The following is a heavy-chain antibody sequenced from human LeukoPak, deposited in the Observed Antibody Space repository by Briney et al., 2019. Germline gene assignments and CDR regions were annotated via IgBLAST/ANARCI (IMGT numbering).Heavy chain of an antibody. Sequence: GGALRLSCAASGXTFSSYVMGWVRQAPGKGLEWVSAITGSAGGTYYADYVKGRFALSRDNSKNTLYLDMNSLRAEDTAVYYCAKGSSSVWPYYFDYWGQGALVTASS. V-gene: IGHV3-23*01. CDR3: AKGSSSVWPYYFDY. CDR1: GXTFSSYV. J-gene: IGHJ4*02. D-gene: IGHD5/OR15-5a*01. CDR2: ITGSAGGT.